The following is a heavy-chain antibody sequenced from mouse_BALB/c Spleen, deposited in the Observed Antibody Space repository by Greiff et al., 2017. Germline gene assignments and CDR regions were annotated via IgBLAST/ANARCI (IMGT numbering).Heavy chain of an antibody. V-gene: IGHV5-6-3*01. J-gene: IGHJ4*01. CDR3: ARGASAMDY. CDR1: GFTFSSYG. CDR2: INSNGGST. Sequence: EVQLVESGGGLVQPGGSLKLSCAASGFTFSSYGMSWVRQTPDKRLELVATINSNGGSTYYPDSVKGRFTISRDNAKNTLYLQMSSLKSEDTAMYYCARGASAMDYWGQGTSVTVSA.